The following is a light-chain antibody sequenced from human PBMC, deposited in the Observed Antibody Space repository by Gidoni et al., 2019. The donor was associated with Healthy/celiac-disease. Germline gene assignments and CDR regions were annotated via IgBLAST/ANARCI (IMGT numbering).Light chain of an antibody. V-gene: IGKV3-11*01. CDR2: DAS. CDR1: QSFSSY. Sequence: EIVLTQSPATLSLSPGESATLSCRASQSFSSYLAGYQQKPGQDPRLLIYDASNRATGIPARFSGSGSGTDFTLTISSLEPEDFAVYYCQQRSNWPSITFGQGTRLEIK. CDR3: QQRSNWPSIT. J-gene: IGKJ5*01.